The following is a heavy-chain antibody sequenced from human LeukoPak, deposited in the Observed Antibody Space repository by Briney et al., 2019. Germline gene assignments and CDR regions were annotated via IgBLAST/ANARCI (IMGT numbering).Heavy chain of an antibody. CDR3: ARSLNYYDSSGYYSPFDI. CDR2: IIPIFGTA. D-gene: IGHD3-22*01. V-gene: IGHV1-69*05. CDR1: GGTFSSYA. Sequence: SVKVSCKASGGTFSSYAISWVRQAPGQGLEWMGRIIPIFGTANYAQKFQGRVTITTDESTSTAYMELSSLRSEDTAAYYCARSLNYYDSSGYYSPFDIWGQGTMVTVSS. J-gene: IGHJ3*02.